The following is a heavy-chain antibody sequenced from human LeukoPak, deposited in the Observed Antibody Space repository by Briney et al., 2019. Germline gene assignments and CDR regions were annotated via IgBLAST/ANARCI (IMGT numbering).Heavy chain of an antibody. CDR2: IYPGDSDT. CDR3: ARRRYGSGSHDGFDI. Sequence: GESLKISCKGSGYNFATYWIGWERQMPGKGLEWMGIIYPGDSDTRYSPSFQGQVTILADKSISTAYLQWSSLKASDTAMYYCARRRYGSGSHDGFDIWGQGTMVTVSS. D-gene: IGHD3-10*01. J-gene: IGHJ3*02. CDR1: GYNFATYW. V-gene: IGHV5-51*01.